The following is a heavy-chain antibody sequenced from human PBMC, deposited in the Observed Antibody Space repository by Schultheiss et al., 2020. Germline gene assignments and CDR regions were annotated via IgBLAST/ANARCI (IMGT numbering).Heavy chain of an antibody. CDR2: MYESGGA. J-gene: IGHJ4*02. Sequence: SQPLSLTCTVSSGSISSYYWNWIRQSPGKGLEWLGYMYESGGANYNPSLKSRVTISLDKSKNQISLDLTSVTAADTAVYYCARDPSNYGVFYFDYWGQGTLVTGSS. CDR1: SGSISSYY. D-gene: IGHD4-11*01. CDR3: ARDPSNYGVFYFDY. V-gene: IGHV4-59*01.